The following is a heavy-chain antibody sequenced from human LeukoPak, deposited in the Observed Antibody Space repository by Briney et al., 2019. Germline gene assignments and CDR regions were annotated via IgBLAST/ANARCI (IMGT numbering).Heavy chain of an antibody. CDR2: INFSGAT. Sequence: SETLSLTCTVSGGSISSSRFFWAWIRQPPGKGLEWIGNINFSGATYYNPSLKSRVTLSVDPSKNQFSLRLSSVTAADTAVYYCASYDILTGPLDYWGQGTLVTVSS. V-gene: IGHV4-39*07. CDR1: GGSISSSRFF. CDR3: ASYDILTGPLDY. J-gene: IGHJ4*02. D-gene: IGHD3-9*01.